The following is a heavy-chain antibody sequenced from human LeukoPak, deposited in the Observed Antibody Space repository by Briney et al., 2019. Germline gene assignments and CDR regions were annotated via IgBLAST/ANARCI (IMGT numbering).Heavy chain of an antibody. Sequence: SETLSLTCTVSGVSISSTTYCWGWIRQPPGKGLEWIGSIYHSGSTYYNPSLKSRVTISVDTSKNQFSLKLSSVTAADTAVYYCARARNYDILTGYYKDAFDIWGQGTMVTVSS. D-gene: IGHD3-9*01. V-gene: IGHV4-39*07. CDR3: ARARNYDILTGYYKDAFDI. CDR2: IYHSGST. J-gene: IGHJ3*02. CDR1: GVSISSTTYC.